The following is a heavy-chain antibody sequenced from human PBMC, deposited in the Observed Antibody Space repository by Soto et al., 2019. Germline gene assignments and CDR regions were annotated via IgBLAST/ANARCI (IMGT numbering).Heavy chain of an antibody. J-gene: IGHJ4*02. CDR2: IKQDGSEK. CDR3: ARLRGLRLGELLDY. V-gene: IGHV3-7*05. Sequence: GGSLRLSCAASGFTFSSYWMSWVRQAPGKGLEWVANIKQDGSEKYYVDSVKGRFTISRDNAKNSLYLQMNSLRAEDTAVYYCARLRGLRLGELLDYWGQGTLVTVSS. CDR1: GFTFSSYW. D-gene: IGHD3-16*01.